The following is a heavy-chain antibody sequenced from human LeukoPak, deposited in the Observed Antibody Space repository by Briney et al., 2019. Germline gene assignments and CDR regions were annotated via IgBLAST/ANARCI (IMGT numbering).Heavy chain of an antibody. CDR2: IKQDGSEK. J-gene: IGHJ4*02. D-gene: IGHD3-22*01. V-gene: IGHV3-7*01. CDR3: ARDRATMIVVVNRGFDY. CDR1: GGSFSGYY. Sequence: ETLSLTCAVYGGSFSGYYWSWVRQAPGKGLEWVANIKQDGSEKYYVDSVKGRFTISRDNAKNSLYLQMNSLRAEDTAVYYCARDRATMIVVVNRGFDYWGQGTLVTVSS.